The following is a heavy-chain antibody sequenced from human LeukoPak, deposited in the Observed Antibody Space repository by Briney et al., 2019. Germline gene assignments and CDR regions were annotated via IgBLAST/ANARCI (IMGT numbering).Heavy chain of an antibody. CDR2: ISAYNGNT. V-gene: IGHV1-18*01. CDR3: AREKNLPYYDYVWGSRALDY. CDR1: GYTFTSYG. Sequence: ASVKVSCKASGYTFTSYGISLVRQAPGQGLEWMGWISAYNGNTNYAQKLQGRVTMTTDTSTSTAYMELRSLRSDDTAVYYCAREKNLPYYDYVWGSRALDYWGQGTPVTVSS. D-gene: IGHD3-16*01. J-gene: IGHJ4*02.